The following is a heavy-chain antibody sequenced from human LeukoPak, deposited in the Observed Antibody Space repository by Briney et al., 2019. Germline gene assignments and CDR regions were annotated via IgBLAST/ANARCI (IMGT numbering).Heavy chain of an antibody. Sequence: PSETLSLICTVSGGSISSYYWSWIRQPPGKGLEWIGYIYYSGSTNYNPSLKSRVTISVDTSKNQFSLKLSSVTAADTAVYYCAREYYDSSGYPVMFGAFDIWGQGTMVTVSS. V-gene: IGHV4-59*01. CDR2: IYYSGST. J-gene: IGHJ3*02. CDR1: GGSISSYY. CDR3: AREYYDSSGYPVMFGAFDI. D-gene: IGHD3-22*01.